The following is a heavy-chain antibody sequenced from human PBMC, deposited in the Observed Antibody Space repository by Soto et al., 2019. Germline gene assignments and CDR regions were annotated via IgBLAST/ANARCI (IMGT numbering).Heavy chain of an antibody. Sequence: QVQLQESCPGLVKPSQTLSLTCTVSGGSISSGDSYWSWIRQPPGKGLEWIGYIYYSGSTYYNPSLKRRVTISVDTSKNQFSLKLSSVTAADTAVYYCARRIAVAGRLTFDYWGQGTLVTVSS. CDR2: IYYSGST. J-gene: IGHJ4*02. V-gene: IGHV4-30-4*01. CDR3: ARRIAVAGRLTFDY. D-gene: IGHD6-19*01. CDR1: GGSISSGDSY.